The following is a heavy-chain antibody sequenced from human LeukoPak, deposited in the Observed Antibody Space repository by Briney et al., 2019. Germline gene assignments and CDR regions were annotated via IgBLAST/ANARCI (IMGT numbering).Heavy chain of an antibody. J-gene: IGHJ6*04. CDR2: ISSSGSTI. CDR1: GFTFGSYE. D-gene: IGHD3-10*02. CDR3: AELGITMIGGV. Sequence: GGSLTLSCAASGFTFGSYEMNWVRQAPGEGLGWVSYISSSGSTIYYADSVKGRFTISRDNAKNSLYQQMNSLRAEDTAVYYCAELGITMIGGVWGKGTTVTISS. V-gene: IGHV3-48*03.